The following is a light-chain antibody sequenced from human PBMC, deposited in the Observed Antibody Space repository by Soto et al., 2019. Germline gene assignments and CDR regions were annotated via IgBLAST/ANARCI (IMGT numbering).Light chain of an antibody. V-gene: IGKV3-15*01. CDR2: GAS. Sequence: EIVMTQSPATLSVSPGERATLSCRASQSVSSNLAWYQQKPGQAPRLLIYGASTRATGIPARFSGSGSGTDFPLPISSLQSEDFAVYYCQQYNNWLGTFGQGTKVEIK. CDR1: QSVSSN. J-gene: IGKJ1*01. CDR3: QQYNNWLGT.